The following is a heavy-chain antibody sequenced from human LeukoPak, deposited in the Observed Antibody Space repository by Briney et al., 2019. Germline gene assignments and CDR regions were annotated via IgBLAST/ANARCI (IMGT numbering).Heavy chain of an antibody. CDR2: IIPILGIA. CDR3: ASQEYSSSSRPVYYYGMDV. V-gene: IGHV1-69*04. Sequence: SVKVSCKASGGTFSSYAISWVRQAPGQGLEWMGRIIPILGIANYAQKFQGRVTITADKSTSTAYMELSSLRSEDTAVYYCASQEYSSSSRPVYYYGMDVWGQGTTVTVSS. D-gene: IGHD6-6*01. J-gene: IGHJ6*02. CDR1: GGTFSSYA.